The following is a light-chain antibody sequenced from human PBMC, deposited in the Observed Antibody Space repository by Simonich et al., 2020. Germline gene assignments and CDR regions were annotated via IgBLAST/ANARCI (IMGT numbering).Light chain of an antibody. Sequence: SYELTQPPSVSVSPGQTASITCSGDKLGDKYACWYQQKPGQSPVLVFYQDSKRPSGIQERFSGSNSGNTATLTISGTQAMDEADYYCQAGDSSTAGVFGGGTKLTVL. CDR1: KLGDKY. CDR2: QDS. CDR3: QAGDSSTAGV. J-gene: IGLJ2*01. V-gene: IGLV3-1*01.